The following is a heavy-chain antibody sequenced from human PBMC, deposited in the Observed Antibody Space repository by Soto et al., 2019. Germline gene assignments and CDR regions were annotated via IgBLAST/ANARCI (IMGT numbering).Heavy chain of an antibody. V-gene: IGHV4-34*01. CDR1: GGSFSGYY. J-gene: IGHJ6*03. CDR2: INHSGST. Sequence: SETLSLTCAVYGGSFSGYYLSWIRQPPGKGLEWIGEINHSGSTNYNPSLKSRVTISVDTSKNQFSLKLSSVTAADTAVYYCASTMVRGVTFWNYYYMDVWGKGTTVTVSS. D-gene: IGHD3-10*01. CDR3: ASTMVRGVTFWNYYYMDV.